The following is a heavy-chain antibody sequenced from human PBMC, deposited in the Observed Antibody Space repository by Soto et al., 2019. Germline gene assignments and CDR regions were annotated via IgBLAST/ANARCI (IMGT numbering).Heavy chain of an antibody. V-gene: IGHV4-31*03. CDR3: AREPLELQFDY. D-gene: IGHD1-7*01. Sequence: QLQLQESGPGLVKPSQTLSLICTVSGCSISSGGYYWSWIRQHPGKGLQWSWYVDYSGSTYYNPSLKSRVTISVDPSKNQFSLKLSSVTAADTAVYYRAREPLELQFDYWGQGTVVTVSS. CDR1: GCSISSGGYY. CDR2: VDYSGST. J-gene: IGHJ4*02.